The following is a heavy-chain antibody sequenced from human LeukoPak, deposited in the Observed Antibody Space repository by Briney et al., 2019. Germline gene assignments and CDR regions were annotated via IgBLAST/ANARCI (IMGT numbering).Heavy chain of an antibody. V-gene: IGHV1-69*13. D-gene: IGHD2-15*01. Sequence: SVKVSCKASGGTFSSYAISWVRQAPGQGLEWMGGIIPIFGTANYAQKFQGRVTITADESTSTAYMELSSLRSEDTAVYYCARAEGYCSGGSCYNSYGPRRWYYYYGMDVWGKGTTVTVSS. CDR3: ARAEGYCSGGSCYNSYGPRRWYYYYGMDV. CDR1: GGTFSSYA. J-gene: IGHJ6*04. CDR2: IIPIFGTA.